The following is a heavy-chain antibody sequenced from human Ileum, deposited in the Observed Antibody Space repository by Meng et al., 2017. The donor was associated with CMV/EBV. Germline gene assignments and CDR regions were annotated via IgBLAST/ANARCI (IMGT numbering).Heavy chain of an antibody. J-gene: IGHJ4*02. CDR1: GYTFTSYD. CDR2: MNPDSGKT. V-gene: IGHV1-8*01. D-gene: IGHD2-8*02. Sequence: ASVKVSCKASGYTFTSYDINWVRQAAGQGLESMGWMNPDSGKTGYVQKFQGRITMTRDTSISTVYMELSRLRYEATGVYYCTRGRQIPPGYCTGATCHDYWGQGTLVTVSS. CDR3: TRGRQIPPGYCTGATCHDY.